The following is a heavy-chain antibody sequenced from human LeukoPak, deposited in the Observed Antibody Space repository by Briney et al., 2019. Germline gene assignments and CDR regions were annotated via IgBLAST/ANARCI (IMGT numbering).Heavy chain of an antibody. J-gene: IGHJ4*02. CDR2: IYYSGST. CDR3: AREGITMMLD. V-gene: IGHV4-39*07. CDR1: GGSISSSSYY. Sequence: SSETLSLTCTVSGGSISSSSYYWGWIRQPPGKGLEWIGSIYYSGSTYYNPSLKSRVTISVDTSKNQFSLKLSSVTAADTAVYYCAREGITMMLDWGQGTLVTVSS. D-gene: IGHD3-22*01.